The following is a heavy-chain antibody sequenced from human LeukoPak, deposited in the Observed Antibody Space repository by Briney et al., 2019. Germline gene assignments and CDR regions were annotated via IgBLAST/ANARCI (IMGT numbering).Heavy chain of an antibody. J-gene: IGHJ4*02. D-gene: IGHD3-10*01. Sequence: SETLSLTCAVYGGSFSGYYWSWIRQPPGKGLEWIGEINHSGSTNYNPSLKSRVTISVDTSKNQFSLKLSSVTAADTAVYYCARSRGYYGSGSYAAIRYWGQGTLVTASS. V-gene: IGHV4-34*01. CDR3: ARSRGYYGSGSYAAIRY. CDR1: GGSFSGYY. CDR2: INHSGST.